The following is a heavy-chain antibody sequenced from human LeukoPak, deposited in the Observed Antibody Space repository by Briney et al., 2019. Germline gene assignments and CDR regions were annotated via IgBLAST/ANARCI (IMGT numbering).Heavy chain of an antibody. CDR1: GGSISSYY. Sequence: SETLSLTCTVSGGSISSYYWSWIRQPPGKGLDWIGYIFYTGSTNYNPSLKSRVTISLDTSKNQFSLKLSSVTAADTAVYYCAAGVIWFGELTAGFDYWGQGTLVTVSS. J-gene: IGHJ4*02. CDR3: AAGVIWFGELTAGFDY. V-gene: IGHV4-59*12. D-gene: IGHD3-10*01. CDR2: IFYTGST.